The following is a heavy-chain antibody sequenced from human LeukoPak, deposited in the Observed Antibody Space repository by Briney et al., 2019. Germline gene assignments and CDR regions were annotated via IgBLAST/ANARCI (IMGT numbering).Heavy chain of an antibody. D-gene: IGHD2-2*01. J-gene: IGHJ4*02. CDR2: IYHSGST. Sequence: TSETLSLTCAVSGYSISCGYYWGWIRQPPRKGLEWIGSIYHSGSTYYNPSLKSRVTISVDTSKNQFSLKLSSVTAADTAVYYCARVRCGYCSSTSCHCPLDYWGQGTLVTVSS. CDR3: ARVRCGYCSSTSCHCPLDY. V-gene: IGHV4-38-2*01. CDR1: GYSISCGYY.